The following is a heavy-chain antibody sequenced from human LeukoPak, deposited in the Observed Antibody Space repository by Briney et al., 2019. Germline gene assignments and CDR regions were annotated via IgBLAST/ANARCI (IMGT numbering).Heavy chain of an antibody. V-gene: IGHV3-20*01. Sequence: GGSLRLSCAASGFTFDDYGMSWVRQAPGKGLEWVSGINWNGGSTGYADSVKGRFTISRDNAKNSLYLQMNSLRAEDTAVYNCAKDNPNYYDSSGYYYYSSAFGYWGQGTLVTVSS. CDR1: GFTFDDYG. D-gene: IGHD3-22*01. CDR3: AKDNPNYYDSSGYYYYSSAFGY. CDR2: INWNGGST. J-gene: IGHJ4*02.